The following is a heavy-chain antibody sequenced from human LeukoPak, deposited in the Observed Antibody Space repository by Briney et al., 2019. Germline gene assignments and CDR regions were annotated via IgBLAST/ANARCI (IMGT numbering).Heavy chain of an antibody. Sequence: PGGSLRLSCGASGFTFSSYSMNWVRQAPGKGLEWVSGISGSGGSTYYADSVKGRFTISRDNSKNTLYLQMNSLRAEDTAVYYCAKNYDRGVLGDYWGQGTLVTVSS. V-gene: IGHV3-23*01. J-gene: IGHJ4*02. D-gene: IGHD3-22*01. CDR2: ISGSGGST. CDR1: GFTFSSYS. CDR3: AKNYDRGVLGDY.